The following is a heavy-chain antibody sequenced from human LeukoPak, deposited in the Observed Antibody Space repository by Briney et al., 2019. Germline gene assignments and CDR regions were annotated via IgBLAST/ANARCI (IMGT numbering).Heavy chain of an antibody. CDR1: GFTFSSYA. Sequence: GGSLRLSCAASGFTFSSYAMSWVRQAPGKGLEWVANIKQDGSEKYYVDSVKGRFTISRDNAKNSLYLQMNSLRAEDTAVYYCARSGAGCSGGSCYFGHNFNMDVWGKGTTVTVSS. CDR3: ARSGAGCSGGSCYFGHNFNMDV. D-gene: IGHD2-15*01. V-gene: IGHV3-7*01. J-gene: IGHJ6*03. CDR2: IKQDGSEK.